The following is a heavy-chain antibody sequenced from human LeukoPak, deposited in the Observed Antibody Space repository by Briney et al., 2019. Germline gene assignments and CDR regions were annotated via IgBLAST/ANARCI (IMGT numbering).Heavy chain of an antibody. CDR3: ARQRRDNRNDGEPYYFDS. Sequence: GESLKISCKGSGYSFSNYWIAWVRQMPGKGLEWMGSIYPGDSDTRYSPSFQGQVTISAGKSISTAYLQCSSLKASDTAMYYCARQRRDNRNDGEPYYFDSWGQGTLVTVSS. CDR2: IYPGDSDT. J-gene: IGHJ4*02. D-gene: IGHD1-1*01. CDR1: GYSFSNYW. V-gene: IGHV5-51*01.